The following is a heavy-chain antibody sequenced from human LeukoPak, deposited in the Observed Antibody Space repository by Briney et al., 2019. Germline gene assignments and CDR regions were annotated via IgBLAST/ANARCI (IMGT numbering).Heavy chain of an antibody. CDR2: IYYSGSI. Sequence: PSETLSLTCTVSGGSLSNYYWSWIRQPPGPGLEWIGYIYYSGSINYNPSLKSRVTISVDMSKNQFSLQLSSVTAADTAVYYCARQSRDGDYIAKLFDYWGQGTLVTVSS. V-gene: IGHV4-59*08. D-gene: IGHD4-17*01. CDR3: ARQSRDGDYIAKLFDY. J-gene: IGHJ4*02. CDR1: GGSLSNYY.